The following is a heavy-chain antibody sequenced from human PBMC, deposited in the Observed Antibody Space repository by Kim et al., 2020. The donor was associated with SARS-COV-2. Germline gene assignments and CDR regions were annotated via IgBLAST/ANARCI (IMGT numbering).Heavy chain of an antibody. CDR1: GFTFSYA. CDR2: ISYDASKK. J-gene: IGHJ4*02. D-gene: IGHD3-22*01. V-gene: IGHV3-30*04. CDR3: ARATHSSGYYYGFDY. Sequence: GGSLRLSCVGSGFTFSYAMHWVRQAPGKGLEWVAVISYDASKKYYGDSVKGRFTVSRDNSKNTLYLQMNSLRAEDTAVYYCARATHSSGYYYGFDYWGQGTLGTVSS.